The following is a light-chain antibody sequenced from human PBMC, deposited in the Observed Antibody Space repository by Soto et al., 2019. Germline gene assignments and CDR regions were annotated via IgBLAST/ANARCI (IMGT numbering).Light chain of an antibody. V-gene: IGKV1-33*01. J-gene: IGKJ2*01. CDR2: DAS. CDR3: QQVYSFPHT. CDR1: QDIDQF. Sequence: DIQMTQSPSSLSASVGDSVTITCQASQDIDQFLNWFQQKPGKAPKLLIYDASNLETGVPSRFSASGSGTDFTFTISSLQPEDSASYYCQQVYSFPHTFGQGTKVEV.